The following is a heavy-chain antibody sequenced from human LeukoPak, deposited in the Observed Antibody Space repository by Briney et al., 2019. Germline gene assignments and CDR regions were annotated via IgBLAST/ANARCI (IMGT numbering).Heavy chain of an antibody. D-gene: IGHD4-17*01. J-gene: IGHJ4*02. V-gene: IGHV4-39*07. CDR2: LYYTGSA. Sequence: SETLSLTCTVSGGSIISAAYYWAWIRQSPGKGLEWIGGLYYTGSAYYNPSLKSRVTISVDTSKNQFSLKLSSVTAADTAVYYCARGLRTFDYWGQGTLVTVSS. CDR3: ARGLRTFDY. CDR1: GGSIISAAYY.